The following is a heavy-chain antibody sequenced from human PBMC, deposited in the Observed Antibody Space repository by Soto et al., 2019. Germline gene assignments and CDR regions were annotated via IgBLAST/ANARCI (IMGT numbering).Heavy chain of an antibody. Sequence: SQTLSLTCAISGDSVSSNSAGWMWIRQSPSRGLEWLGRTYYRSKWYNEYAVSVKSRITINPYTSRNQISLQRNSVTPEDTAVYYCARDIDFGYWGRGTQVTVSS. CDR1: GDSVSSNSAG. D-gene: IGHD3-3*01. CDR2: TYYRSKWYN. V-gene: IGHV6-1*01. CDR3: ARDIDFGY. J-gene: IGHJ4*02.